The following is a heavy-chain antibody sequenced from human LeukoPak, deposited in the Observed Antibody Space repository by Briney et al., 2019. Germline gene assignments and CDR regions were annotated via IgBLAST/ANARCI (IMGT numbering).Heavy chain of an antibody. V-gene: IGHV3-73*01. CDR3: TAGRYTTAGDD. Sequence: GGSLRFSCAASGFTFSGSAIHWVRQASGKGLEWVGRIRSKANSYATAYAASVKGRFTISRDDSKNTAYLQMKSLKTEDTAVYYCTAGRYTTAGDDWGKGTTVTVSS. CDR2: IRSKANSYAT. D-gene: IGHD2-2*02. J-gene: IGHJ6*04. CDR1: GFTFSGSA.